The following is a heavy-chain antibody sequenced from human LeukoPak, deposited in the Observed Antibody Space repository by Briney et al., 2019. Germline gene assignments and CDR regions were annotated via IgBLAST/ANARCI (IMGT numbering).Heavy chain of an antibody. CDR2: VYSGGST. V-gene: IGHV3-53*01. Sequence: GGSLRLSCAASGFTVSSNYMNWVRQAPGKGLEWVSVVYSGGSTYSADSVKGRFTISRDNSKNTLFLQMNSLRAEDTAVYYCARAPLPPIIGGPTVYFDYWGQGTLVTVSS. J-gene: IGHJ4*02. CDR3: ARAPLPPIIGGPTVYFDY. D-gene: IGHD3-3*01. CDR1: GFTVSSNY.